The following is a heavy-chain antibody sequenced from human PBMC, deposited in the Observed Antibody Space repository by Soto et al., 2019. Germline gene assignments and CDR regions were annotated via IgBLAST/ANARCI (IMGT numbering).Heavy chain of an antibody. V-gene: IGHV3-30*03. D-gene: IGHD3-10*01. CDR1: GFTFSSYG. CDR2: ISYDGSNK. Sequence: PGGSLRLSCAASGFTFSSYGMHWVRQAPGKGLEWVAVISYDGSNKYYADSVKGRFTISRDNSKNTLYLQMNSLRAEDTAVYYCAREALVELTPGTYFDCWGQETLLTVSS. CDR3: AREALVELTPGTYFDC. J-gene: IGHJ4*02.